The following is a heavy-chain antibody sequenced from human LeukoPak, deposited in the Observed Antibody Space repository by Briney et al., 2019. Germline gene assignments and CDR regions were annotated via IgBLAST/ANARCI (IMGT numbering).Heavy chain of an antibody. CDR3: ARLTGDNYFDS. CDR1: GYTFTDYF. CDR2: INPSSGAT. J-gene: IGHJ4*02. Sequence: ASVKVSCKASGYTFTDYFMHWVRQAPGQELEWMGWINPSSGATEYAQKFQGRVTMTRDTSISTAYMELSRLTSDDTAVCYCARLTGDNYFDSWGQGTLVTVSS. D-gene: IGHD3-9*01. V-gene: IGHV1-2*02.